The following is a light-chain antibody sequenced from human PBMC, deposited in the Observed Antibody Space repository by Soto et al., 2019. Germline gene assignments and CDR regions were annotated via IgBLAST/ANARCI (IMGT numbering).Light chain of an antibody. J-gene: IGKJ1*01. CDR3: HQYGASPWT. CDR2: GVS. CDR1: QSVSISQ. Sequence: EMVLTQSPGTLSLSPGERTTLSCRASQSVSISQLARYQQKPGQAPRLLIYGVSSRVTGIPDRFSGSGSGTDFTLTISRLAPEDFAVYYCHQYGASPWTFGQGTKVEIK. V-gene: IGKV3-20*01.